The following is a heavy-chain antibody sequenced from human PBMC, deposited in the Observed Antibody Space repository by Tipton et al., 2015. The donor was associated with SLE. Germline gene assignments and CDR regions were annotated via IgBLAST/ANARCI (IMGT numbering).Heavy chain of an antibody. Sequence: QVQLVQSGPEVKKPGSSVKVSCKASGGTFSSYAISWVRQAPGQGLEWMGGIIPIFGTANYAQKFQGRVTITADESTSTAYMELSSLRSEDTAVYYCARDGAGMATTGQYYNYYMDVWGKGTTGT. J-gene: IGHJ6*03. V-gene: IGHV1-69*01. CDR2: IIPIFGTA. CDR3: ARDGAGMATTGQYYNYYMDV. D-gene: IGHD5-24*01. CDR1: GGTFSSYA.